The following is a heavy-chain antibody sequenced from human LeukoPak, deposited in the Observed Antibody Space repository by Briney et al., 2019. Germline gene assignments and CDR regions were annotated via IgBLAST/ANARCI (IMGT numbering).Heavy chain of an antibody. Sequence: SETLSLTCTVSGFSISSYYWSWVRQPPGKGLEWVGYIYYSGSTNYNPSLKRRGNISGETYKKQFSLKLRYVHTADTAVYYCARLIISMPLEVTMRDAFDIWGQGTMVTVSS. CDR2: IYYSGST. CDR1: GFSISSYY. D-gene: IGHD3-10*01. J-gene: IGHJ3*02. CDR3: ARLIISMPLEVTMRDAFDI. V-gene: IGHV4-59*01.